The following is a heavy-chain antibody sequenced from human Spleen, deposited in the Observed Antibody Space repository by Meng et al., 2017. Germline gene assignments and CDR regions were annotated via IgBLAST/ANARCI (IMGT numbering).Heavy chain of an antibody. V-gene: IGHV4-38-2*01. CDR1: GYSINSDYY. CDR2: IYPRGNT. J-gene: IGHJ4*02. Sequence: ESLKISCAVSGYSINSDYYWGWIRQPPGKGLEWIGSIYPRGNTYYNPSLESRVTISIDTSKNQFSLKIDSVTAADSAIYYCAGLFFYFDYWGQGALVTVSS. CDR3: AGLFFYFDY. D-gene: IGHD3-3*01.